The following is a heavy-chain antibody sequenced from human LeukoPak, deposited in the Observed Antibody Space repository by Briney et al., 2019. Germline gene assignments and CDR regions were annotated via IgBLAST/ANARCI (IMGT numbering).Heavy chain of an antibody. CDR2: ISGRDGST. J-gene: IGHJ5*02. CDR3: AKGPAMVRGTFDP. Sequence: GGTLRLSRAASVFTFSTYAMSWVRQAPGKGLECVSSISGRDGSTYYADSVKGRFTISRDYSKNTLYLQMNSLRTEETAVYYCAKGPAMVRGTFDPWGQGTLVTVSS. D-gene: IGHD3-10*01. V-gene: IGHV3-23*01. CDR1: VFTFSTYA.